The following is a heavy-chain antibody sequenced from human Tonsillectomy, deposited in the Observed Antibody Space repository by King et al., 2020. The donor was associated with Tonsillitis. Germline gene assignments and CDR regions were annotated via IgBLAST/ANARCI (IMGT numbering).Heavy chain of an antibody. V-gene: IGHV3-74*01. CDR1: GFTLSSYW. J-gene: IGHJ4*02. CDR2: INGDGSTS. D-gene: IGHD3-10*01. CDR3: TRAGYYRHEY. Sequence: VQLVESGGGLVQPGGSLRLSCAASGFTLSSYWMHWVRQAPGEGLVWVSRINGDGSTSTYADSVRGRFTISRDNARNTLYLQMSSLRVDDTAVYFCTRAGYYRHEYWGPGTLVPVSS.